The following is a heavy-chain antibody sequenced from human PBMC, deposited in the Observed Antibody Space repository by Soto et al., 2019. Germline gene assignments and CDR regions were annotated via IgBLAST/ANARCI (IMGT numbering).Heavy chain of an antibody. CDR1: GFTVSSTQ. V-gene: IGHV3-66*01. J-gene: IGHJ4*02. D-gene: IGHD2-2*01. CDR2: IYSGGST. CDR3: ASRPPGHCPTTSCPFDY. Sequence: EVHLVESGGGLVQPGESLSLSCSASGFTVSSTQMTWVRQAPGKGLECVSIIYSGGSTHYTDAVKGRFTISRDNSKNTLYLQMNNLRVEDSAVYFCASRPPGHCPTTSCPFDYWGQGTLVTVSA.